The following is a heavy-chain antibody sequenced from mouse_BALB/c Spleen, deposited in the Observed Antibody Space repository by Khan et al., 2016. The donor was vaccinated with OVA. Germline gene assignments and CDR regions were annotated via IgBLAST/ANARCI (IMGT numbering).Heavy chain of an antibody. J-gene: IGHJ2*01. Sequence: EVHLQESGPGLVKPSQSLSLTCTVTGYSITSGYAWNWIRRFPGNKLEWMGYISYSGVTSYTPSLKSRISITRDTSKNQFFLQLNSVTTEDTATYYCARGNYYGYYFDYWGQGTTLTVSS. CDR2: ISYSGVT. D-gene: IGHD1-1*01. CDR1: GYSITSGYA. V-gene: IGHV3-2*02. CDR3: ARGNYYGYYFDY.